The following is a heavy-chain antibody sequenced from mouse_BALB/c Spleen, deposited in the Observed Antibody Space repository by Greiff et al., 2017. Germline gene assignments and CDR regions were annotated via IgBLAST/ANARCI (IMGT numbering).Heavy chain of an antibody. CDR1: GFNIKDYY. D-gene: IGHD2-4*01. V-gene: IGHV14-1*02. CDR3: ARTSTMMTANFDY. J-gene: IGHJ2*01. Sequence: EVQLEESGAELVRPGALVKLSCKASGFNIKDYYMHWVKQRPEQGLEWIGWIDPENGNTIYDPKFQGKASITADTSSNTAYLQLSSLTSEDTAVYYCARTSTMMTANFDYWGQGTTLTVSS. CDR2: IDPENGNT.